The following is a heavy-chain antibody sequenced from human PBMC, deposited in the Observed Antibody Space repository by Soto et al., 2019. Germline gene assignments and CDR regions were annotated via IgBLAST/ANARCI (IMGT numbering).Heavy chain of an antibody. V-gene: IGHV1-46*01. CDR2: VNPSGGHT. CDR1: GDTFTDYY. Sequence: QVQLMQSGAEVKKPGASVKVSCKASGDTFTDYYIHWVRQAPGQGLEWMGTVNPSGGHTTYAQHFLGRVTMTRDTSTSTLYVELTSLPSDDTAIYYCARGGHVVVVTAALDYWGQGTLVTVSS. J-gene: IGHJ4*02. CDR3: ARGGHVVVVTAALDY. D-gene: IGHD2-21*02.